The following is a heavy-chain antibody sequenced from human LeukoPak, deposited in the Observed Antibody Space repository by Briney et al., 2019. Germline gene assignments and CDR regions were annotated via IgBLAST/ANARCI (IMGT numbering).Heavy chain of an antibody. CDR3: AREIKGNTMVRGAVYGMDV. CDR1: ARSISRGGYY. V-gene: IGHV4-31*03. D-gene: IGHD3-10*01. J-gene: IGHJ6*04. Sequence: SHTLSLTCTLSARSISRGGYYWSWIREHPGKGPERIGYIDYSGSTYYNPSLKSRVTISVHTSKNQFSLKLSSVTAADTAVYYCAREIKGNTMVRGAVYGMDVWGKGTTVTVSS. CDR2: IDYSGST.